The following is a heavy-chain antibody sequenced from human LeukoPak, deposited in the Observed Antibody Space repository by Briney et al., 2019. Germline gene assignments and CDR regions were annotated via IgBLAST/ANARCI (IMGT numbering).Heavy chain of an antibody. D-gene: IGHD1-26*01. CDR1: GGSISSGGYY. CDR3: ASGPAWESYYYMDV. Sequence: PSETLSLTCTVSGGSISSGGYYWSWIRQHPGKGLEWIGYIYYSGSTYYNPSLKSRVTISVDTSKNQFSLKLSSVTAADTAVYYCASGPAWESYYYMDVWGKGTTVTVSS. J-gene: IGHJ6*03. V-gene: IGHV4-31*03. CDR2: IYYSGST.